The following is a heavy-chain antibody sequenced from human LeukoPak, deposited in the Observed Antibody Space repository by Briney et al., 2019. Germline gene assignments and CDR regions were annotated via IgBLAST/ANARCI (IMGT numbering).Heavy chain of an antibody. CDR2: INAGNGNT. J-gene: IGHJ6*03. CDR1: GYTFTSYA. V-gene: IGHV1-3*03. CDR3: ARARVKEIAAAGGDYYMDV. Sequence: ASVKVSCKASGYTFTSYAMHWVRQAPGQRLEWMGWINAGNGNTKYSQEFQGRVTMTRDMSTSTVYMELSSLRSEDTAVYYCARARVKEIAAAGGDYYMDVWGKGTTVTVSS. D-gene: IGHD6-13*01.